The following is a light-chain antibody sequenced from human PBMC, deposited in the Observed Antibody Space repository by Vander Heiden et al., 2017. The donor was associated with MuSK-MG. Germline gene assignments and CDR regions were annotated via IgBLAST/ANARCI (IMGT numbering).Light chain of an antibody. CDR1: SSDVGGYNY. Sequence: QSALTQPRSVSGSPGQSVTIPCTGTSSDVGGYNYVSWYQQHPGKAPKLMVYAVSERPSGVPDRFSGSESGNTASLAIYGLQAEDEADYFCCSYAGNSVVFGGGTKLTVL. CDR3: CSYAGNSVV. CDR2: AVS. V-gene: IGLV2-11*01. J-gene: IGLJ2*01.